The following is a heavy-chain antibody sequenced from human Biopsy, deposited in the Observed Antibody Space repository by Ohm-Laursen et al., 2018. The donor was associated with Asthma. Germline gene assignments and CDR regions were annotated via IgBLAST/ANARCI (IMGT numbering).Heavy chain of an antibody. CDR1: GDILSSFG. CDR3: SRGGCYGDRRYHNGLDV. Sequence: SSVKVSCKAHGDILSSFGIKWVRKAPGQGLEWMGGVIPIYGTTHTAQKFQGRVTITADESTSTAYMELTSLRTEDTAVYYCSRGGCYGDRRYHNGLDVWGQGTTVTVSS. CDR2: VIPIYGTT. D-gene: IGHD4-17*01. J-gene: IGHJ6*02. V-gene: IGHV1-69*01.